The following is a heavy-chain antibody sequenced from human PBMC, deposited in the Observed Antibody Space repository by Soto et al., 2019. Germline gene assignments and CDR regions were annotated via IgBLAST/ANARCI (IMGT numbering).Heavy chain of an antibody. D-gene: IGHD2-2*02. CDR2: IIPIFGTA. CDR1: GGTFSSYA. V-gene: IGHV1-69*13. J-gene: IGHJ5*02. CDR3: AKVVVPAAIWGNWFDP. Sequence: SVKVSCKASGGTFSSYAISWVRQAPGQGLEWMGGIIPIFGTANYAQKFQGRVTITADESTSTAYMELSSLRSEDTAVYYCAKVVVPAAIWGNWFDPWGQXTLVTVSS.